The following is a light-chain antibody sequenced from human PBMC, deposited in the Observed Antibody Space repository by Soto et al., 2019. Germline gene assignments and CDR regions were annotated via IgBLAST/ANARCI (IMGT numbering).Light chain of an antibody. J-gene: IGKJ4*01. CDR3: QHRSNWPLT. Sequence: EIVLTQSPATLSLSPGERATLSCRASQSVSSSYLAWYQQKPGQAPRLLIYGASSRATGIPDRFSGSGSGTDFTLTISRLEPEDFAVYYCQHRSNWPLTFGGGTKVDIK. CDR2: GAS. CDR1: QSVSSSY. V-gene: IGKV3D-20*02.